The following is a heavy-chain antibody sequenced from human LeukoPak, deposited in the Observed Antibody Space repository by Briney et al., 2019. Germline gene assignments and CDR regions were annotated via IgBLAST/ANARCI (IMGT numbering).Heavy chain of an antibody. D-gene: IGHD6-19*01. V-gene: IGHV4-39*07. J-gene: IGHJ4*02. CDR2: IYYSGST. CDR3: RGQSVAGPQNDY. CDR1: GGSISSSSYY. Sequence: PSETLSLTCTVSGGSISSSSYYWGWIRQPPGKGLEWIGSIYYSGSTYYNPSLKSRVTISVDTSKNQFSLKLSSVTAADTAVYYCRGQSVAGPQNDYWGQGTLVTVSS.